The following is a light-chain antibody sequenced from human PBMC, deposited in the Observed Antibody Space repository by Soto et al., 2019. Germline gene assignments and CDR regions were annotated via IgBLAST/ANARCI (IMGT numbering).Light chain of an antibody. CDR3: AAWDDSLNGYV. CDR2: KNN. J-gene: IGLJ1*01. Sequence: QSVLTQPPSASGAPGQRVTISCSGSSSNIGSNTVNWYQQLPGTAPKLLIYKNNQRPSGVPDRFSGSKSGTSASLAISGLQSEDGADYYCAAWDDSLNGYVFGTGNKLTVL. CDR1: SSNIGSNT. V-gene: IGLV1-44*01.